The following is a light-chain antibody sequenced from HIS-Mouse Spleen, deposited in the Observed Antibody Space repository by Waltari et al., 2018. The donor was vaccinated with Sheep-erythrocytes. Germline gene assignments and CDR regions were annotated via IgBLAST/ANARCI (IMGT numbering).Light chain of an antibody. Sequence: QSALTQPPSASGSPGQSVTLSCTGTSRDGGGDTYVSWYQQHPGKAPKLMIYEVSKRPSGVPDRFSGSKSGNTASLTVSGLQAEDEADYYCSSYAGSNNWVFGGGTKLTVL. CDR3: SSYAGSNNWV. V-gene: IGLV2-8*01. J-gene: IGLJ3*02. CDR2: EVS. CDR1: SRDGGGDTY.